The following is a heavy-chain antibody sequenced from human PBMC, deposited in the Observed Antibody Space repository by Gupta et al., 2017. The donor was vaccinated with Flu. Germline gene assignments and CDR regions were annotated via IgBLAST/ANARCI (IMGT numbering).Heavy chain of an antibody. CDR1: GYSISSGYY. V-gene: IGHV4-38-2*01. J-gene: IGHJ6*02. Sequence: QVQLQESGPGLVKPSETLSLTCAVSGYSISSGYYWGWIRQPPGKGLEWIGSIYHSGSTYYNPSLKSRVTISVDTSKNQFSLKLSSVTAADTAVYYCARQVWELLSPTDYYYYGMDVWGQGTTVTVSS. D-gene: IGHD1-26*01. CDR3: ARQVWELLSPTDYYYYGMDV. CDR2: IYHSGST.